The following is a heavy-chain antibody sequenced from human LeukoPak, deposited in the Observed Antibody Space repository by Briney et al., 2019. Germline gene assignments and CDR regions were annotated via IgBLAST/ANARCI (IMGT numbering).Heavy chain of an antibody. V-gene: IGHV3-7*01. CDR1: GFTFSSYW. J-gene: IGHJ5*02. CDR2: IKQDGSEK. CDR3: ARDWRLDWFDP. D-gene: IGHD3-3*01. Sequence: PGGSLRLSCAASGFTFSSYWMSWVRQAPGKGLEWVANIKQDGSEKYYVDSVKGRFTISRDNAKNSLYLQMNSLRAEDTAVYSCARDWRLDWFDPWGQGTLVTVSS.